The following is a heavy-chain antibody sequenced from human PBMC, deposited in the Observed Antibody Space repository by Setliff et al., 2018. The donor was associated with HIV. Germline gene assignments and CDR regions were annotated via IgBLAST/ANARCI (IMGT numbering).Heavy chain of an antibody. Sequence: SETLSLTCTVSGDSISTDYWTWIRQPPGKGLEWIGYIYNSASTSYNPSLKSRVTISLDTSKNQFSLKLGSVTAADTAVYYCEVAGQWGQGTLVTVSS. J-gene: IGHJ4*02. V-gene: IGHV4-4*09. CDR2: IYNSAST. D-gene: IGHD6-19*01. CDR1: GDSISTDY. CDR3: EVAGQ.